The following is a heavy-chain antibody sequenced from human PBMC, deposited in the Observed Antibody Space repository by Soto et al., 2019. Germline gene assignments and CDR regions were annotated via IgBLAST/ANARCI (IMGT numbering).Heavy chain of an antibody. V-gene: IGHV5-51*01. CDR2: IYPGDSDT. Sequence: PGESLKISCKGSGYSFTSYWIGWVRQMPGKGLEWMGIIYPGDSDTRYSPSFQGRVTISADKSISTAYLQWSSLKASDTAMYYCASHRGDYGDSYFLDVWGQGTTVTVSS. CDR3: ASHRGDYGDSYFLDV. D-gene: IGHD4-17*01. CDR1: GYSFTSYW. J-gene: IGHJ6*02.